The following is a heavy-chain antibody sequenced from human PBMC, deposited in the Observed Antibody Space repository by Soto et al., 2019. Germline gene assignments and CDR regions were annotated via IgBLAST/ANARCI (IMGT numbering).Heavy chain of an antibody. D-gene: IGHD6-19*01. V-gene: IGHV1-8*01. CDR2: MNPNSGNT. CDR3: ARGIAVAGIMGVDY. J-gene: IGHJ4*02. Sequence: ASVKVSFKASGYTFPSYYINWVRHSTGQGLEWMGWMNPNSGNTGYAQKFQGRVTMTRNTSISTAYMELSSLRSEDTAVYYCARGIAVAGIMGVDYWGQGTLVTVSS. CDR1: GYTFPSYY.